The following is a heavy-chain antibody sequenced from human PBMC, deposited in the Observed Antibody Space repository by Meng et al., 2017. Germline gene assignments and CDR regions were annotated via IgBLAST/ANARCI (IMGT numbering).Heavy chain of an antibody. D-gene: IGHD3-10*01. Sequence: SETLSLTCTVSGGPISSYYWSWIRQPPGKGLEWIGYIYYSGSTNYNPSLKSRVTISVDTSKNQFSLKLSSVTAADTAVYYCARGEYYYGSGLHYYYGMDVWGQGTTVTVSS. CDR2: IYYSGST. CDR1: GGPISSYY. CDR3: ARGEYYYGSGLHYYYGMDV. J-gene: IGHJ6*02. V-gene: IGHV4-59*01.